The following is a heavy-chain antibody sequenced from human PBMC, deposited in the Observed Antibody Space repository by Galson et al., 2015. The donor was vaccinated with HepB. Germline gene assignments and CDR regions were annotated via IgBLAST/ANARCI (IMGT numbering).Heavy chain of an antibody. CDR2: ISYDGSNK. CDR1: GFTFSNFR. D-gene: IGHD6-19*01. J-gene: IGHJ4*02. Sequence: SLRLSCAASGFTFSNFRMGWFRQAPGKGLEWVAVISYDGSNKYYADSVKGRFTISRDNSKNTLYLQMNSLRAEDTAVYYCAKDWGYASGAYFDYWGQGTLVTVSS. CDR3: AKDWGYASGAYFDY. V-gene: IGHV3-30*18.